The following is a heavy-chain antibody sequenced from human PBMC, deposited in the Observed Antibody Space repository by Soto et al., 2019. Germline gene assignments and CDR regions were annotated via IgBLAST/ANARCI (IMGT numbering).Heavy chain of an antibody. CDR2: IIPIFGTA. J-gene: IGHJ6*02. CDR1: GGTFSSYA. CDR3: ARALGFGVVITPPQSYYGMDV. V-gene: IGHV1-69*13. Sequence: GASVKVSCKASGGTFSSYAISWVRQAPGQGLEWMGGIIPIFGTANYAQKFQGRVTITADESTSTAYMELSSLRSEDTAVYYCARALGFGVVITPPQSYYGMDVWGQGTTVTVSS. D-gene: IGHD3-3*01.